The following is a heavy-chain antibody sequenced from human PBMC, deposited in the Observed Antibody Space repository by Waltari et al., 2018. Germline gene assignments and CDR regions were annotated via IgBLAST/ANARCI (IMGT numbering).Heavy chain of an antibody. CDR3: ARERDYGGLLYWYFDL. CDR1: GGTFSSYA. Sequence: QVQLVQSGAEVKKPGSSVKVSCKASGGTFSSYAISWVRQAPGQGLEWMGGISPILGTANYAQKFQGRVTITADKSTSTAYMELSSLRSEDTAVYYCARERDYGGLLYWYFDLWGRGTLVTVSS. CDR2: ISPILGTA. D-gene: IGHD4-17*01. V-gene: IGHV1-69*14. J-gene: IGHJ2*01.